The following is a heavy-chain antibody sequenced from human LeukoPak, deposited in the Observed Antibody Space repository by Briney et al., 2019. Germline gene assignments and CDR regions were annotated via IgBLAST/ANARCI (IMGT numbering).Heavy chain of an antibody. D-gene: IGHD2-2*01. V-gene: IGHV3-48*04. CDR2: ISSSSSTI. Sequence: PGGSLRLSCAASGFTFSSYSMNWVRQAPGKGLEWVSYISSSSSTIYYADSVKGRFTISRDNAKNSLYLQMNSLRAEDTAVYYCARNLSAADYWGQGTLVTVSS. CDR1: GFTFSSYS. J-gene: IGHJ4*02. CDR3: ARNLSAADY.